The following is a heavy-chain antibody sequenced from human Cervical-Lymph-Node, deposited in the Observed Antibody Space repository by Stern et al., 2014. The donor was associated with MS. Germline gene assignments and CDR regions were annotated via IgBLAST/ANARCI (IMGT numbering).Heavy chain of an antibody. V-gene: IGHV3-30*03. D-gene: IGHD3-10*01. J-gene: IGHJ5*01. CDR3: ARDRWFRESLGLNWFDL. CDR1: GFIFSDFG. Sequence: VQLVESGGGAVQPGRSLRLSCVVSGFIFSDFGMHCVRQAPGKGLEWVAAVSFDGRNRNYADSVKGRFTISRDNFKNTLYLQVNSLRVDDTAVYYCARDRWFRESLGLNWFDLWGQGTLVVVSS. CDR2: VSFDGRNR.